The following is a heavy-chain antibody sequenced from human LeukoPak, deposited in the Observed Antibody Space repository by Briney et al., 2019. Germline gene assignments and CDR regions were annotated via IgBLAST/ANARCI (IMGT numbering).Heavy chain of an antibody. V-gene: IGHV3-23*01. J-gene: IGHJ4*02. D-gene: IGHD3-10*01. CDR3: AKDDLGRFGELLYLFDY. Sequence: GGSPRLSCAASGFTFSSYGMSWVRQAPGKGLEWVSAISGSGGSTYYADSVKGRFTISRDNSKNTLYLQMNSLRAEDTAVYYCAKDDLGRFGELLYLFDYWGQGTLVTVSS. CDR1: GFTFSSYG. CDR2: ISGSGGST.